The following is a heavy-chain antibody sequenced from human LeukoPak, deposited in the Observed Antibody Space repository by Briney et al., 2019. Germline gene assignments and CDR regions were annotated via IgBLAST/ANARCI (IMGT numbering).Heavy chain of an antibody. CDR2: ISAYNGNT. J-gene: IGHJ4*02. CDR1: GYTFTSYG. Sequence: ASVRVSCKTSGYTFTSYGISWVRQAPGQGLEWMGWISAYNGNTNYVQKFRGRVAMTTDTPTSTVYMDLRSLRSDDTAVYYCARNIATVQHQDWGQGTLVTVSS. V-gene: IGHV1-18*01. D-gene: IGHD1-1*01. CDR3: ARNIATVQHQD.